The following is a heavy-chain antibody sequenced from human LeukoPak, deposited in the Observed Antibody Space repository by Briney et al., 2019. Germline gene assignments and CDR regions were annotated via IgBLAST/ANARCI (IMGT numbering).Heavy chain of an antibody. CDR1: RFTFSSYV. Sequence: GGSLRLSCAASRFTFSSYVMHWVRQAPGKGLEWVSLICYDGDNKYYSDSVKGRFTISRDNSNNTLYLQMNTLRAEDTAVYYCAKARATYLYDTSGYSALDYWGQGTLVTVSS. D-gene: IGHD3-22*01. CDR3: AKARATYLYDTSGYSALDY. J-gene: IGHJ4*02. V-gene: IGHV3-33*06. CDR2: ICYDGDNK.